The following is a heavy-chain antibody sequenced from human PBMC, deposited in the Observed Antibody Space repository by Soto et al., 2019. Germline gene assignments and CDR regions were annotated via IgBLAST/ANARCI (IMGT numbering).Heavy chain of an antibody. CDR2: ISAYNGNT. CDR3: ARMGDVPYYYYGMDV. J-gene: IGHJ6*02. V-gene: IGHV1-18*01. Sequence: ASVKVSCKASGYTFTIYGISWVRRAPGQGLEWMGWISAYNGNTNYAQKLQGRVTMTTDTSTSTAYMELRSLRSDDTAVYYCARMGDVPYYYYGMDVWGHGTTVTVSS. CDR1: GYTFTIYG. D-gene: IGHD3-16*01.